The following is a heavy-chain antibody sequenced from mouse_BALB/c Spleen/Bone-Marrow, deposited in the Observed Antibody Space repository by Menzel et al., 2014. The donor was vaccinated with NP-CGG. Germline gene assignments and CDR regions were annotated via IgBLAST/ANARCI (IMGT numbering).Heavy chain of an antibody. CDR1: GYTFTYYT. V-gene: IGHV1-4*01. CDR2: INPSSGSA. D-gene: IGHD3-3*01. J-gene: IGHJ2*01. Sequence: QVQLKESGAEVARPGASVKMSCKASGYTFTYYTMQWVKQRTGQGLEWIGYINPSSGSANYNQNFKGKATLTADKSSSTAYMQLTSLTSEDSAVYYCARGGTRYYFDYWGQGTTLTVSS. CDR3: ARGGTRYYFDY.